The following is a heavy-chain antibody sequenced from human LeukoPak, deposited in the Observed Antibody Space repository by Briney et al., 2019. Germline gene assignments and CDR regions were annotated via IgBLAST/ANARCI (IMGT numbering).Heavy chain of an antibody. CDR1: GGTFSSYA. CDR2: IIPIFGTA. V-gene: IGHV1-69*05. Sequence: SVKVSCKASGGTFSSYAISWVRQAPGQGLEWMGGIIPIFGTANYAQKFQGRVTITTDESTSTAYIELSSLRSEDTAVYYCARVNYYYYYMDVWGKGTTVTVPS. J-gene: IGHJ6*03. CDR3: ARVNYYYYYMDV.